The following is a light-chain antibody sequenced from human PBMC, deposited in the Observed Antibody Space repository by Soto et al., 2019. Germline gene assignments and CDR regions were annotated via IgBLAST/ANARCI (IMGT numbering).Light chain of an antibody. V-gene: IGKV1-39*01. CDR2: GIS. CDR3: QQSYGSPHT. Sequence: DIQMTQSPSSLSASIGDRVTITCRASQSISSYLNWYQQKPGKAPKLLIYGISSLQSGVPSRFSGSGSGTDFTLTISSLQPEDFATYYCQQSYGSPHTFGQGTNLEIK. J-gene: IGKJ2*01. CDR1: QSISSY.